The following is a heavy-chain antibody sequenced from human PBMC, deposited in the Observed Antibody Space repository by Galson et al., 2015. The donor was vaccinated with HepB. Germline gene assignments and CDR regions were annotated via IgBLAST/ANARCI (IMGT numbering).Heavy chain of an antibody. J-gene: IGHJ4*02. V-gene: IGHV3-7*03. CDR3: VRAIVGDY. CDR2: INQDGSEK. D-gene: IGHD1-26*01. Sequence: SLRLSCAASRFTFSTYWMTWVRQAPGKGLEWVANINQDGSEKHYVDSVKGRFTISRDNAKNSLYLQMNSPRAEDTAVYYCVRAIVGDYWGQGTLVTVSS. CDR1: RFTFSTYW.